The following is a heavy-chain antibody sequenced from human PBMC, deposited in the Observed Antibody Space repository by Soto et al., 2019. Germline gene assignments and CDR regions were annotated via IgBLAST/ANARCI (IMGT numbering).Heavy chain of an antibody. CDR3: AREYTTVTSNWFDP. D-gene: IGHD4-17*01. CDR1: GYSISSGYY. Sequence: SETLSLTCAVSGYSISSGYYWGWIRQPPGKGLEWIGSIYHSGSTYYNPSLKSRVTISVDTSKNQFSLKLSSVTAADTAVYYCAREYTTVTSNWFDPWGQGTLVTVSS. CDR2: IYHSGST. V-gene: IGHV4-38-2*02. J-gene: IGHJ5*02.